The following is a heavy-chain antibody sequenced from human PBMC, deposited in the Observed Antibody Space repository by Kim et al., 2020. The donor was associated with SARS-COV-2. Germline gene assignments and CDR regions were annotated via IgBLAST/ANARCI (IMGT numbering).Heavy chain of an antibody. Sequence: SETLSLTCTVSGGSISSYYWSWIRQPPGKGLEWIGYIYYSGSTNYNPSLKSRVTISVDTSKNQFSLKLSSVTAADTAVYYCASYSPTIFGVVTGKEYYYYGMDVWGQGTTVTVSS. CDR3: ASYSPTIFGVVTGKEYYYYGMDV. J-gene: IGHJ6*02. CDR1: GGSISSYY. V-gene: IGHV4-59*01. CDR2: IYYSGST. D-gene: IGHD3-3*01.